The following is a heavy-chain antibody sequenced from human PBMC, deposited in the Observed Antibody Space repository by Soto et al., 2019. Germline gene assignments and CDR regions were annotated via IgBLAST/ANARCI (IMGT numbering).Heavy chain of an antibody. CDR2: ISGSGDGT. CDR1: GFIFRNYA. Sequence: GGSLRLSCAASGFIFRNYAMTWVRRAPGKGLEWVSAISGSGDGTYYADSVKGRFTISRDNSKNTLYLQMNSLRAEDTAVYYCAKDPSSWYAFDIWGQGTMVTVSS. D-gene: IGHD6-13*01. J-gene: IGHJ3*02. V-gene: IGHV3-23*01. CDR3: AKDPSSWYAFDI.